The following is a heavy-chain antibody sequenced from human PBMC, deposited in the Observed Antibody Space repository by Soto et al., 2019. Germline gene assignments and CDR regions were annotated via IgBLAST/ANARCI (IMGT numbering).Heavy chain of an antibody. CDR2: IWYDGSNK. V-gene: IGHV3-33*01. D-gene: IGHD5-12*01. CDR1: GFTFSSYG. Sequence: QVQLVESGGGVVQPGRSLRLSCAASGFTFSSYGMHWVRQAPGKGLEWVAVIWYDGSNKYYADSGKGRFTISRDNSKNTLYLQINTQRAEDTAGYYCARVPTRVNAYDGNNLDYWGQGTLVTVS. CDR3: ARVPTRVNAYDGNNLDY. J-gene: IGHJ4*02.